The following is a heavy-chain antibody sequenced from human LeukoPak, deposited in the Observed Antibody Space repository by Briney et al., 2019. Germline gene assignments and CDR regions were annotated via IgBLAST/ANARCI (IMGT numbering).Heavy chain of an antibody. J-gene: IGHJ5*02. CDR1: GGSVGSGSYY. V-gene: IGHV4-61*01. CDR2: IYYSGST. D-gene: IGHD6-6*01. Sequence: PSETLSLTCTVSGGSVGSGSYYWSWIRQPPGKGLEWIGYIYYSGSTNYNPSLKSRVTISVDTSKNQFSLKLSSVTAADTAVYYCARDGGPGIAARRWLDPWGQGTLVTVSS. CDR3: ARDGGPGIAARRWLDP.